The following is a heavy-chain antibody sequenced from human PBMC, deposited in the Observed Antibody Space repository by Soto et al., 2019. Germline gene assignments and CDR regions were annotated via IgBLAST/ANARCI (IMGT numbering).Heavy chain of an antibody. D-gene: IGHD3-22*01. CDR1: GGSISSGGYS. CDR2: IYHSGRT. V-gene: IGHV4-30-2*01. Sequence: QLQLQESGSGLVKPSQTLSLTCAVSGGSISSGGYSWSWIRQPPGKGLAWIGYIYHSGRTYYNPSPKRRATISVDRSKNQFSLKLSSLTASETAVYYCARTYYYDSSGYYYPYDAFDIWGQGTMVTVSS. J-gene: IGHJ3*02. CDR3: ARTYYYDSSGYYYPYDAFDI.